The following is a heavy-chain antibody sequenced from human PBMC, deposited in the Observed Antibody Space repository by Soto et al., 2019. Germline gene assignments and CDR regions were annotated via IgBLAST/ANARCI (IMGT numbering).Heavy chain of an antibody. D-gene: IGHD3-9*01. Sequence: PSETLSLTCTVSGGSIISYYWSWIRQTPWKGLEWIGYIFYFGSTNYNPSLKSRVTLSIDTSKNQLSLKLSSVTAADTAVYYCARHSPDFDWLSQFDYWGQGTLVTVSS. V-gene: IGHV4-59*08. CDR1: GGSIISYY. CDR3: ARHSPDFDWLSQFDY. CDR2: IFYFGST. J-gene: IGHJ4*02.